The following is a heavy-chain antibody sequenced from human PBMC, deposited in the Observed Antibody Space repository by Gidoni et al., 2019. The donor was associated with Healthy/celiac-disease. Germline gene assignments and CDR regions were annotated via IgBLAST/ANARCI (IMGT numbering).Heavy chain of an antibody. CDR2: ISGSGGST. D-gene: IGHD3-22*01. J-gene: IGHJ4*02. V-gene: IGHV3-23*01. Sequence: EVQLLVSGGGLVQPGGSLRPSCAASGCTFSSYAMSGVRQAPGTGLEVVSAISGSGGSTYYADSVKGRVTISRDNSKNTLYLQMNSLRAEDTAVYYCAKGPYYYDSSGYYYFDYWGQGTLVTVSS. CDR1: GCTFSSYA. CDR3: AKGPYYYDSSGYYYFDY.